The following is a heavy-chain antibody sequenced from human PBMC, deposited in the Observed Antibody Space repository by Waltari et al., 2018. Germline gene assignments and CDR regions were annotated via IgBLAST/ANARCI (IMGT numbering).Heavy chain of an antibody. Sequence: QVQLVQSGAEVKKPGASVKVSCKVSGYSLTALAMHWVRKAPGKGLQWMGGFDPKDAETIYEQNFQGRVAMTEDTSTDTAYIDLTSLTSEDTAIYYCTTFNWGHDAFDLWGQGTLVTVSS. J-gene: IGHJ3*01. CDR1: GYSLTALA. D-gene: IGHD7-27*01. CDR3: TTFNWGHDAFDL. V-gene: IGHV1-24*01. CDR2: FDPKDAET.